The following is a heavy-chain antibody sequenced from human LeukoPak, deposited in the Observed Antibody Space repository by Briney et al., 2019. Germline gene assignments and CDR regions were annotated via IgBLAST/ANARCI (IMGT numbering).Heavy chain of an antibody. Sequence: PGGSLRLSCAASGFTFSSYWMSWVRQAPGKGLEWVAYIQYDRSNQQYAGSVKGRFSISRDNSKNTLYLQMNSLRAEDTAVYYCAELGITMIGGVWGKGTTVTISS. CDR3: AELGITMIGGV. V-gene: IGHV3-30*02. CDR2: IQYDRSNQ. D-gene: IGHD3-10*02. J-gene: IGHJ6*04. CDR1: GFTFSSYW.